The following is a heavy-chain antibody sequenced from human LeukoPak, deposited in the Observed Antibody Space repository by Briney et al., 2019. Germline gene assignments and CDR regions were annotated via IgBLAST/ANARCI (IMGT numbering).Heavy chain of an antibody. CDR3: AKDTYSSSSGYFDY. Sequence: GGSLRLSCAASGFTFDDYAMHWVRQAPGKGLEWVSLISWDGGSTYYADSVKGRFTISRDNSKNSLYLQMNSLRAEDTALYYCAKDTYSSSSGYFDYWGQGTLVTVSS. J-gene: IGHJ4*02. V-gene: IGHV3-43D*03. D-gene: IGHD6-6*01. CDR1: GFTFDDYA. CDR2: ISWDGGST.